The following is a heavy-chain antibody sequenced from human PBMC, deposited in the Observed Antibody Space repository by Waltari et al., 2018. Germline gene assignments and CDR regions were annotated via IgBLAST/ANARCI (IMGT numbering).Heavy chain of an antibody. CDR3: ARGRSMSQWLVLDGYYGMDV. J-gene: IGHJ6*02. Sequence: VQLQQWGAGLLKPSETLSLTCAVYGGSFSGYYWSWIRKPPGKGLEWIGEINHSGSNNYNPSLKSRVTISVDTSKNQFSLKLSSVTAADTAVYYCARGRSMSQWLVLDGYYGMDVWGQGTTVTVSS. CDR2: INHSGSN. D-gene: IGHD6-19*01. CDR1: GGSFSGYY. V-gene: IGHV4-34*01.